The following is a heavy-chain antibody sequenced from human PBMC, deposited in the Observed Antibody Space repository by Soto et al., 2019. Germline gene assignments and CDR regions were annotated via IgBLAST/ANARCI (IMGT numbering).Heavy chain of an antibody. CDR2: IYHSGST. D-gene: IGHD3-22*01. Sequence: SETLSLTCAVSGGSISSGAYSWSWIRQPPGKGLEWIGYIYHSGSTYYNPSLKSRVTVSIDRSKNQFSLKLSSVTAADTAVFYYARGPYDSSGFYSAFDIWGQGTMVTVSS. CDR1: GGSISSGAYS. J-gene: IGHJ3*02. V-gene: IGHV4-30-2*01. CDR3: ARGPYDSSGFYSAFDI.